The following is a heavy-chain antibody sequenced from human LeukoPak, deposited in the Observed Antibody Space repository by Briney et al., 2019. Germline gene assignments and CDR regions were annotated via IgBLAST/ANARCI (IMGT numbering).Heavy chain of an antibody. Sequence: ASVKVSCKASGGTFSSYAISWVRQAPGQGLEWMGGIIPIFGTANYAQKFQGRVTITADESTSTAYMELSSLRSEDTAVYYCAREAPQTYYLDHWGQGTLVFVS. CDR1: GGTFSSYA. V-gene: IGHV1-69*13. CDR3: AREAPQTYYLDH. J-gene: IGHJ4*02. CDR2: IIPIFGTA.